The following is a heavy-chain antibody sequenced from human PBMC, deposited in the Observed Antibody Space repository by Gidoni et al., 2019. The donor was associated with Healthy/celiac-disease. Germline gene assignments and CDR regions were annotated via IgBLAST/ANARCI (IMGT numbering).Heavy chain of an antibody. D-gene: IGHD6-6*01. V-gene: IGHV3-23*01. J-gene: IGHJ6*02. CDR1: GFPFSSYA. Sequence: EVQLLESGGGLVQPGGSLRLSCAASGFPFSSYAMSWVRQAPGKGLEWVSAISGSGGSTYYADSVKGRFTISRDNSKNTLYLQMNSLRAEDTAVYYCAKSFGGSSSGSYYYGMDVWGQGTTVTVSS. CDR3: AKSFGGSSSGSYYYGMDV. CDR2: ISGSGGST.